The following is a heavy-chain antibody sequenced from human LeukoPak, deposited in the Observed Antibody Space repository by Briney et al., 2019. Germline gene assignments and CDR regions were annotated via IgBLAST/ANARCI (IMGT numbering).Heavy chain of an antibody. CDR1: GGSISSGDYY. Sequence: KSSETLSLTCTVSGGSISSGDYYWSWIRQHPGKGLEWIGYISYSGSTNYNPSLKSRVTISVDTSKNQFSLKLSSVTATDTAVYYCARHPSEWELPYWYFDLWGRGTLVTVSS. CDR2: ISYSGST. J-gene: IGHJ2*01. CDR3: ARHPSEWELPYWYFDL. V-gene: IGHV4-30-4*08. D-gene: IGHD1-26*01.